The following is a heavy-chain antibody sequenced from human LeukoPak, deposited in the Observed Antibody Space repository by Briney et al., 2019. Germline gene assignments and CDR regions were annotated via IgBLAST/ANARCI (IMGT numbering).Heavy chain of an antibody. Sequence: AASVKVSCKASGCTFTSYGITWVRQAPGQGLEWMGWISAYNGNTNYAQKLQGRVTMTTDTSTSTAYMELRSLRYDDTAVYNCARHYVWESYRHPDYWGQGTLVTVSS. J-gene: IGHJ4*02. V-gene: IGHV1-18*01. D-gene: IGHD3-16*02. CDR2: ISAYNGNT. CDR1: GCTFTSYG. CDR3: ARHYVWESYRHPDY.